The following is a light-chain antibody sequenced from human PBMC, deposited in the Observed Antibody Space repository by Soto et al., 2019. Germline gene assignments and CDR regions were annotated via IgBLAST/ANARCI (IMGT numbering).Light chain of an antibody. V-gene: IGLV2-14*01. J-gene: IGLJ2*01. CDR3: TSYTSSNSVL. Sequence: QAVVTQPASVSGSPGQSITISCTGTSSDVGGSNYVSWYQHHPGKAPKLMIYEVNNRPSGVSNRFSGSKSGNTASLTISGLQAEDEADYYCTSYTSSNSVLFGGGTKVTVL. CDR1: SSDVGGSNY. CDR2: EVN.